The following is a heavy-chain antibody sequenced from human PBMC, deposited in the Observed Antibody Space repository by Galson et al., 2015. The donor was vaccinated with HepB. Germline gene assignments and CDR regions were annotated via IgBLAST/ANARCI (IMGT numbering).Heavy chain of an antibody. D-gene: IGHD3-22*01. CDR1: GYTFTSYA. Sequence: SVKVSCKASGYTFTSYAMNWVRQAPGQGLEWMGWINTNTGNPTYAQGFTGRFVFSLDTSVSTAYLQISSLKAEDTAVYYCARDGDSSGYYLYNWFDPWGQGTLVTVSS. J-gene: IGHJ5*02. V-gene: IGHV7-4-1*02. CDR3: ARDGDSSGYYLYNWFDP. CDR2: INTNTGNP.